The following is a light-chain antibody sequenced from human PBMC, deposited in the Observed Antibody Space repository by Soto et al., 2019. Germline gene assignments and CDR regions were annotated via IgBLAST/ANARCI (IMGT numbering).Light chain of an antibody. CDR1: NSNIGAGFD. CDR2: GNT. J-gene: IGLJ1*01. CDR3: QSFDSSLGFFCD. Sequence: HSVLTHPASGSSADGRRVTIFYTKSNSNIGAGFDVHWYQQFPGTAPNLLIFGNTNRPSGVPDRFSGSKSGTSAYLAIAGLQAEDEDDYFSQSFDSSLGFFCDFGTGTKVTVL. V-gene: IGLV1-40*01.